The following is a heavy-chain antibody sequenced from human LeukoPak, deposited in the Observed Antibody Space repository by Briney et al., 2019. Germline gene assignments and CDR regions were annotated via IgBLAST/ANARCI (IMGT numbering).Heavy chain of an antibody. CDR2: IIPIFGTA. Sequence: SVKVSCKTSGYTFTGYYMHWVRQAPGQGLEWMGGIIPIFGTANYAQKFQGRVTITADKSTSTAYMELSSLRSEDTAVYYCARGGDSSGYYYSGFDYWGQGTLVTVSS. V-gene: IGHV1-69*06. CDR3: ARGGDSSGYYYSGFDY. J-gene: IGHJ4*02. D-gene: IGHD3-22*01. CDR1: GYTFTGYY.